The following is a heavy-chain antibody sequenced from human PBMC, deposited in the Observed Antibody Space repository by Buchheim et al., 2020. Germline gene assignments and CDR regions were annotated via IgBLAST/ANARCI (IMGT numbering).Heavy chain of an antibody. D-gene: IGHD3-22*01. CDR2: MCGSGGSK. V-gene: IGHV3-23*01. CDR1: GFLFSRYA. J-gene: IGHJ2*01. Sequence: EVQLLESGGGLIQPGGSLRLSCVASGFLFSRYAMRWVRQAPGKGLEWVSRMCGSGGSKYYADSVKGRFTISRDNSKKTLYLQMTSLRAEDTAVYYCAKEGYYYGSSGSYWHFDLWGRGTL. CDR3: AKEGYYYGSSGSYWHFDL.